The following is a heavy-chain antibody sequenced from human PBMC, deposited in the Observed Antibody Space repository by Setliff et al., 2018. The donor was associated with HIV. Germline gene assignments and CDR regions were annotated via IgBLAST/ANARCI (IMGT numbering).Heavy chain of an antibody. CDR3: ARGLGYYDSSELMKYFDY. CDR1: RFTFSSYN. D-gene: IGHD3-22*01. V-gene: IGHV3-21*01. CDR2: ISSGSSYI. Sequence: GGSLRLSCAASRFTFSSYNMHWVRQAPGKGLEWVSSISSGSSYIYYADSVKGRFTISRDNAKNSLYLQMNSLRAEDTAVYYCARGLGYYDSSELMKYFDYWGQGTLVTVSS. J-gene: IGHJ4*02.